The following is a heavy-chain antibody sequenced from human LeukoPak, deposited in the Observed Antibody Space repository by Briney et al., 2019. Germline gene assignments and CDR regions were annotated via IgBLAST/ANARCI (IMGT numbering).Heavy chain of an antibody. J-gene: IGHJ6*03. CDR1: GFTFSSYA. V-gene: IGHV3-23*01. Sequence: GGSLRLSCAASGFTFSSYAMSWVRQAPGKGLEWVSAISGSGGSTYYADSVKGRFTISRDNSKNTLYLQMNSLRSEDTAVYYCAAVARWGLEWYYYYYMDVWGKGTTVTVSS. D-gene: IGHD3-3*01. CDR3: AAVARWGLEWYYYYYMDV. CDR2: ISGSGGST.